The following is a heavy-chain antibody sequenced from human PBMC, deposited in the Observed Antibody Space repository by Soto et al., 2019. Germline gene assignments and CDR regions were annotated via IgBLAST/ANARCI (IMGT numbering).Heavy chain of an antibody. CDR1: GFTFSSYA. CDR3: AKFGDERTTSVAFDI. J-gene: IGHJ3*02. Sequence: WGSLRLSCAASGFTFSSYAMSCVRQAPWKGLEWVSSISGSGGSTYYADSVKGRFTISRDNSKNTLYLQMNSLRAEDTAVYYCAKFGDERTTSVAFDIWGQGTMVT. CDR2: ISGSGGST. D-gene: IGHD3-10*01. V-gene: IGHV3-23*01.